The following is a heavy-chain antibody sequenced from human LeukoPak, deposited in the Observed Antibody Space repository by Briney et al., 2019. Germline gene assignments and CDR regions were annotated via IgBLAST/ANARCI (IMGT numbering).Heavy chain of an antibody. CDR1: GITLNIYG. J-gene: IGHJ3*02. CDR2: ITVSGDYT. Sequence: PGGSLRLSCAASGITLNIYGMSWVRQAPGKGLEWVSCITVSGDYTHYADSVKGRFTISRDNFKNTLYLQMNSLKAEDTAVYFCARDRCNYTSRGNDGFDIWGQGIVVTVSS. CDR3: ARDRCNYTSRGNDGFDI. V-gene: IGHV3-23*01. D-gene: IGHD3-3*01.